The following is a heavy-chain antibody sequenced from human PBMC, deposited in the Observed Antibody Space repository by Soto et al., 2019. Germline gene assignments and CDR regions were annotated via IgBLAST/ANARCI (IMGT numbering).Heavy chain of an antibody. Sequence: QVQLQQWGAGRLKPSETLSLTCAVYGGSFSGYYWSWIRQPPGKGLEWIGEINHSGSTNYNPSLKSRVTISVDTSKNQFPLRLSSVTAADTAVYYCARVTGRYYYGMDVWGQGTTVTVSS. CDR2: INHSGST. CDR1: GGSFSGYY. CDR3: ARVTGRYYYGMDV. J-gene: IGHJ6*02. V-gene: IGHV4-34*01.